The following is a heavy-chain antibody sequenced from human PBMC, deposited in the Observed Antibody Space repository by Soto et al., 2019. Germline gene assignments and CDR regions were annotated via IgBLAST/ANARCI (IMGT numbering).Heavy chain of an antibody. CDR3: ASRQYCSSTSCYGTLFDY. D-gene: IGHD2-2*01. CDR2: IIPILGIA. V-gene: IGHV1-69*02. CDR1: GGTFSSYT. Sequence: SVKVSCKASGGTFSSYTISWVRQAPGQGLEWMGRIIPILGIANYAQKFQGRVTITADKSTSTAYMELSSLRSEDTAVYYCASRQYCSSTSCYGTLFDYWGQGTLVTVSS. J-gene: IGHJ4*02.